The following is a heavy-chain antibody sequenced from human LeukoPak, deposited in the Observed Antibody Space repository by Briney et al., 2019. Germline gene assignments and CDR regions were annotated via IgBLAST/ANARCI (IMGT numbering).Heavy chain of an antibody. CDR3: ARAGRQWLVYYYYMDV. CDR1: GGSFSGYY. D-gene: IGHD6-19*01. V-gene: IGHV4-34*01. J-gene: IGHJ6*03. CDR2: INHSGST. Sequence: SETLSLTCAVYGGSFSGYYWSWIRQPPGKGLEWIGEINHSGSTDYNPSLKSRVTISVDTSKNQFSLKLSSVTAADTAVYYCARAGRQWLVYYYYMDVWGKGTTVTVSS.